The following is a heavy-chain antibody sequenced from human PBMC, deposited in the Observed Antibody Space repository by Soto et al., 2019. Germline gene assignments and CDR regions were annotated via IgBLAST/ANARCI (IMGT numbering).Heavy chain of an antibody. CDR3: ARVQAGSYYYYYGMDV. V-gene: IGHV4-34*01. D-gene: IGHD3-10*01. Sequence: SETLSLTCAFYCGSFIGYYWSWIRQPPGKGLEWIGEINHSGSTNYNPSLKSRVTISVDTSKNQFSLKLSSVTAADTAVYYCARVQAGSYYYYYGMDVWGQGTTVTVSS. J-gene: IGHJ6*02. CDR1: CGSFIGYY. CDR2: INHSGST.